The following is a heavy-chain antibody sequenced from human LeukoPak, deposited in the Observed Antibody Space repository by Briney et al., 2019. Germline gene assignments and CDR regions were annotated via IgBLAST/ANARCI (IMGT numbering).Heavy chain of an antibody. CDR2: INHSGST. CDR3: ARGPYSSSSDGNWFDP. Sequence: SETLSLTCAVYGGSFSGYYWSWSRQPPGKGLEWIGEINHSGSTNYNPSLKSRVTISVDTSKNQFPLTPSSVTAADTAVYYCARGPYSSSSDGNWFDPWGQRTLVTVSS. V-gene: IGHV4-34*01. J-gene: IGHJ5*02. CDR1: GGSFSGYY. D-gene: IGHD6-6*01.